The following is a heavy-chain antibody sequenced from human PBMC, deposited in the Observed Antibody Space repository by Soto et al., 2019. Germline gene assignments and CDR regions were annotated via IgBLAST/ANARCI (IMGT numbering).Heavy chain of an antibody. V-gene: IGHV2-26*01. Sequence: HVALKESGPVLVNPTETLTLTCTVSGFSLSNGKVGVSWIRQPPGKALEWLAHIFSNDEKSYRTSLKSSLTNSEDTSKSQVVLNMTNVDPVDTATYYCARILFGRSVAGGYFYMDVWGKGTTVTVSS. CDR1: GFSLSNGKVG. D-gene: IGHD6-19*01. CDR3: ARILFGRSVAGGYFYMDV. J-gene: IGHJ6*03. CDR2: IFSNDEK.